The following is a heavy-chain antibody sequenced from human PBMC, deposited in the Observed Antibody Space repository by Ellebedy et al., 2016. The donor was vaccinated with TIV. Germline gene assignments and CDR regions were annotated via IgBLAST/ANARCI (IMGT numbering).Heavy chain of an antibody. CDR3: AKDIGRRGSSVGGFDF. CDR1: GFSFEEYA. CDR2: ISWNSGSI. V-gene: IGHV3-9*01. Sequence: PGGSLRLSCAVSGFSFEEYAMHWVRQVPGKGLEWVSGISWNSGSIGYADSVKGRFTISSDNAKNSLYLQMDSLRAEDTALYYWAKDIGRRGSSVGGFDFWGQGTMVTVSS. D-gene: IGHD2-2*01. J-gene: IGHJ3*01.